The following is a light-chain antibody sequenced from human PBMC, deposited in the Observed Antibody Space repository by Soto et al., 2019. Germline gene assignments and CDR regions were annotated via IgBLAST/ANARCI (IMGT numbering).Light chain of an antibody. CDR1: QSVSSN. V-gene: IGKV3-15*01. Sequence: EIVMTQSPATLSVSPGERATLSCRASQSVSSNLAWYQKTPGQAPRLLIYGASTRATGIPARFSGSGSGTEFTLTISSLQSEDFAVYDCQQYNNWPPFTCGGGTKVESK. CDR2: GAS. J-gene: IGKJ4*01. CDR3: QQYNNWPPFT.